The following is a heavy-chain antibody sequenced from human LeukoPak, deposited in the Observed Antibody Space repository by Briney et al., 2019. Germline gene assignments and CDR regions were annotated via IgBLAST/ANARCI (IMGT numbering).Heavy chain of an antibody. Sequence: GGSLRLSCAASGLTFSSYAMTWVRQAPGKGLEWISSMSSGSSYIYYADSVRGRFTISRDNAKDSLFLLMNSLRVEDTAVYYCARGRPTGSSRRFVVQWGQGTLVTVSS. CDR2: MSSGSSYI. J-gene: IGHJ4*02. D-gene: IGHD2-15*01. V-gene: IGHV3-21*06. CDR1: GLTFSSYA. CDR3: ARGRPTGSSRRFVVQ.